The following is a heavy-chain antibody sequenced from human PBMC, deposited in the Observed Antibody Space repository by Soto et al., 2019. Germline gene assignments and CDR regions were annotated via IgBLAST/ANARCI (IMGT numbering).Heavy chain of an antibody. Sequence: SVKVSCKASGVTFSSYAISWVRQAPGQGLEWMGGIIPIFGTANYAQKFQGRVTITADESTSTAYMELSSLRSEDTAVYYCARDLVRNTYPRSGLYYYYGMDVWGQGTTVTVS. CDR2: IIPIFGTA. D-gene: IGHD2-15*01. V-gene: IGHV1-69*13. J-gene: IGHJ6*02. CDR3: ARDLVRNTYPRSGLYYYYGMDV. CDR1: GVTFSSYA.